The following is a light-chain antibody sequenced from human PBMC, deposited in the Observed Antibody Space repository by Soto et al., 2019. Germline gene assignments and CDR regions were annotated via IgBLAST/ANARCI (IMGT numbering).Light chain of an antibody. CDR1: SGHSSYA. CDR2: FNSDGSH. J-gene: IGLJ2*01. CDR3: QTWGTGILV. V-gene: IGLV4-69*01. Sequence: QLVLTQSPSASASLGASVKLTCTLSSGHSSYAIAWHQQQPEKGPRYLMKFNSDGSHSKGDGIPDRFSGSSSGAERYLTISSLQSEDEADYYCQTWGTGILVFGGGTQLTVL.